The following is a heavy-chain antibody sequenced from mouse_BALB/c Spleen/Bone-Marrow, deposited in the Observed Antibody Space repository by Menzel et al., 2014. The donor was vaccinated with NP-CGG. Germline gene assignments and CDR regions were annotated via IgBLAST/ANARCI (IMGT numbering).Heavy chain of an antibody. CDR3: ARKYGDY. D-gene: IGHD2-10*02. Sequence: QVQLKESGAELVRPGSSVKISCKASGYVFSSYWMNWVKQRPGQGLEWIGQVYPGDGDTNYNGKFKGKATLTADKSSSTAYMQLSSLTSEDSAVYFCARKYGDYWGQGTTLTVSS. CDR1: GYVFSSYW. J-gene: IGHJ2*01. V-gene: IGHV1-80*01. CDR2: VYPGDGDT.